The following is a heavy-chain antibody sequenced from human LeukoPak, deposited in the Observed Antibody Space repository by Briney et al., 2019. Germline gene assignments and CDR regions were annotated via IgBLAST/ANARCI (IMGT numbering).Heavy chain of an antibody. D-gene: IGHD6-19*01. CDR2: IYYSGST. V-gene: IGHV4-39*07. CDR3: ARVGQWLVSYYYYGMDV. J-gene: IGHJ6*02. CDR1: GGSISSSSYY. Sequence: SETLSLTCTVSGGSISSSSYYWGWIRQPPGKGLEWIGSIYYSGSTYYNPSLKSRVTISVDTSKNQFSLKLSSVTAADTAVYYCARVGQWLVSYYYYGMDVWGQGTTVTVSS.